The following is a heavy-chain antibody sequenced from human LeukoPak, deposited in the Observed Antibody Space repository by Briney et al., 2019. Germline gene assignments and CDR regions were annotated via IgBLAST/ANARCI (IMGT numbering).Heavy chain of an antibody. CDR2: ISWNSGSI. CDR1: GFTFDDYA. CDR3: AKDPCSGGSCYSADY. J-gene: IGHJ4*02. D-gene: IGHD2-15*01. Sequence: GGSLRLSCAASGFTFDDYAMHWVRQAPGKGLEWVSGISWNSGSIGYADSVKGRFTISRDNAKNSLYLQMNSLRAEDTALYYCAKDPCSGGSCYSADYWGQGTLVTVSS. V-gene: IGHV3-9*01.